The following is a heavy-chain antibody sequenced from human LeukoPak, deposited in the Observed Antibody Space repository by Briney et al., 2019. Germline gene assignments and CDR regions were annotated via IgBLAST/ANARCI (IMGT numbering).Heavy chain of an antibody. V-gene: IGHV4-59*01. CDR3: ARSVLGTAMKPHYYYMDV. Sequence: SETLSLTCTVSGGSISSYYWSWIRQPPGKGLEWIGYIYYSGSTNYNPSLKSRVTISVDTSKNQLSLKLSSVTAADTAVYYCARSVLGTAMKPHYYYMDVWGKGTTVTISS. D-gene: IGHD5-18*01. CDR1: GGSISSYY. J-gene: IGHJ6*03. CDR2: IYYSGST.